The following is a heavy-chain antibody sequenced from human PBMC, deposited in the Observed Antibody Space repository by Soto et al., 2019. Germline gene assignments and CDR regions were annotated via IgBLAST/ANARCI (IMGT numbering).Heavy chain of an antibody. Sequence: PSETLSLTCSVSGGSISSSSYYWGWIRQPPGKGLEWTGSIYYSGSTYYNPSLKSRVTISVDTSKNQFSLKLSSVTAADTAVYYCARRLYGDYVDWYFDLWGRGTLVTVSS. J-gene: IGHJ2*01. CDR2: IYYSGST. D-gene: IGHD4-17*01. CDR3: ARRLYGDYVDWYFDL. CDR1: GGSISSSSYY. V-gene: IGHV4-39*01.